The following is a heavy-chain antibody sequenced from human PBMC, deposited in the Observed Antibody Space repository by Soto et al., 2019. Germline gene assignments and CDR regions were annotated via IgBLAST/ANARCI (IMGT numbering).Heavy chain of an antibody. Sequence: TGGSLRLSCAASGFTFSSYAMSWVRQAPGKGLVWVSAISGSGGSTYYADSVKGQFTISRDNSKNTLYLQMNSLRAEDTAVYYCAKRYRSGYCSGGSCYEYDYWGQGTLVTVSS. CDR2: ISGSGGST. CDR3: AKRYRSGYCSGGSCYEYDY. V-gene: IGHV3-23*01. D-gene: IGHD2-15*01. CDR1: GFTFSSYA. J-gene: IGHJ4*02.